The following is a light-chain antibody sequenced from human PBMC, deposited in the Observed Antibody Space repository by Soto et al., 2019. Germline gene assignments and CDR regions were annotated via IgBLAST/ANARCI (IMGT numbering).Light chain of an antibody. V-gene: IGKV3-15*01. J-gene: IGKJ5*01. CDR2: GAS. CDR3: QQYGSSSIT. CDR1: QSIGDT. Sequence: EIVMTQSPATLSVSPGGRATLSCRASQSIGDTLAWYQQKPGQAPRLVIHGASSRVTGLPARFSGSGSGTDFTLTISRLDPEDFAVYYCQQYGSSSITFGQGTRLEIK.